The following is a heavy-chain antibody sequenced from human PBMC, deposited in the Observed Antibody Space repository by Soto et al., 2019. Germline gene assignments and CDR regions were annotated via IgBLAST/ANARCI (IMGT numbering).Heavy chain of an antibody. CDR1: GFTFSTYA. D-gene: IGHD5-12*01. Sequence: GGSLRLSCAASGFTFSTYAMHWVRQAPGKGLEWVSYLSGSSSPIHYADSVMGRFTISRDNAKNSVFLQMNSLRDEDTAVYYCARGPNYDGYFDYWGLGTLVTV. J-gene: IGHJ4*02. V-gene: IGHV3-48*02. CDR3: ARGPNYDGYFDY. CDR2: LSGSSSPI.